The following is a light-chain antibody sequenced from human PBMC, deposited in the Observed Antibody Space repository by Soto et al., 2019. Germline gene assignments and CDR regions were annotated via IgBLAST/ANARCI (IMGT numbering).Light chain of an antibody. Sequence: DVQMTQSPSSLSASVGDRVTITCRASRDISSSLAWYQQKPGKVPKLLIYAASTLDAGVQSRFSGGGSGTFFTPTINSLPPDDVATYCCQKYNSAPNTFGRGTRLEIK. CDR1: RDISSS. CDR3: QKYNSAPNT. J-gene: IGKJ2*01. CDR2: AAS. V-gene: IGKV1-27*01.